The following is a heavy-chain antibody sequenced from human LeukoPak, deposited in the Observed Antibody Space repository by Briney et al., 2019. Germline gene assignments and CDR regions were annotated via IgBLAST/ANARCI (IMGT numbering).Heavy chain of an antibody. CDR3: ARDPANSGYALGTWVYFDY. V-gene: IGHV1-24*01. CDR2: FDPGDGET. CDR1: GYTLTELS. J-gene: IGHJ4*02. D-gene: IGHD5-12*01. Sequence: ASVKVSCKVSGYTLTELSMHWVRQAPGKGLEWMGGFDPGDGETIYAQKFQGRVTMTEDTSTDTAYMELSSLRSDDTAVYYCARDPANSGYALGTWVYFDYWGQGTLVTVSS.